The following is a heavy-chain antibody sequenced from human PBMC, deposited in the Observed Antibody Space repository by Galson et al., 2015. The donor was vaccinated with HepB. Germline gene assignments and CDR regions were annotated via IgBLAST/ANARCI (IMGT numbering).Heavy chain of an antibody. J-gene: IGHJ2*01. Sequence: SLRLSCAASGFTFSDYYMSWIRQSPGKGLEWISYITSNGRTIYYADSVKGRFTISRDNAKNSLYLQMNSLRAEDTAVYYCARCPGGVTPVRYSNWYFDLWGRGTLVTVSS. CDR1: GFTFSDYY. CDR3: ARCPGGVTPVRYSNWYFDL. D-gene: IGHD4-23*01. V-gene: IGHV3-11*04. CDR2: ITSNGRTI.